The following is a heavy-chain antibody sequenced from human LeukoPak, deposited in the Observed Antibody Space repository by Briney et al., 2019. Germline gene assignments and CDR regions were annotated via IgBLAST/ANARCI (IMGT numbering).Heavy chain of an antibody. CDR1: GFTFDDYG. V-gene: IGHV3-20*04. CDR2: INWNGGST. J-gene: IGHJ4*02. Sequence: GGSLRLSCAASGFTFDDYGMSWVRQAPGKGLDWVSGINWNGGSTGYADSVKGRFTISRDNAKNSLYLQMNSLRAEDTALYYCARVFGGDDILTGYYNWGQGTLVTVSS. D-gene: IGHD3-9*01. CDR3: ARVFGGDDILTGYYN.